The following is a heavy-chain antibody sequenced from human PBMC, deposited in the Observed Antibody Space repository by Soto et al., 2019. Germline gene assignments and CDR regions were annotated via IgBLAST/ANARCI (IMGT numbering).Heavy chain of an antibody. V-gene: IGHV3-13*01. CDR3: ARASDRITIFGVVPTDAFDI. Sequence: WGSLRLSCAASGFTFSSYDMHWVRQATGKGLEWVSAIGTAGDTYYPGSVKGRFTISRENAKNSLYLQMNSLRAGDTAVYYCARASDRITIFGVVPTDAFDIWGQGTMVTVSS. D-gene: IGHD3-3*01. CDR1: GFTFSSYD. CDR2: IGTAGDT. J-gene: IGHJ3*02.